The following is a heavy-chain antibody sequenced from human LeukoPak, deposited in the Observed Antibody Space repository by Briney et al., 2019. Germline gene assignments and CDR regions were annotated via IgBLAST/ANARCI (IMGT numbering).Heavy chain of an antibody. J-gene: IGHJ4*02. D-gene: IGHD3-22*01. CDR1: GGSISSSSYY. CDR3: VRVGGYYPEDY. CDR2: IYYSGST. Sequence: SETLSLTCTVSGGSISSSSYYWGWIRQPPGKGLGWIGSIYYSGSTYYNPSLKSRVTISVDTSKNQFSLKLSSVTAADTAVYYCVRVGGYYPEDYWGQGTLVTVSS. V-gene: IGHV4-39*07.